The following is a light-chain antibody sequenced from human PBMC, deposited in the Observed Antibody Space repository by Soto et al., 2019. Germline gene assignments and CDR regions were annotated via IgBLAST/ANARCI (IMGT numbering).Light chain of an antibody. Sequence: ALTQPPSASGSPGQSVTISCTGTSSDIGGYNSVSWYQQHPGKAPRLMIYEVNKRPSGVPDRFSGSKSGNTAYLTISGLQAEDEAHYYCSSYRTTSPCVFGTGTKVTVL. CDR1: SSDIGGYNS. CDR2: EVN. J-gene: IGLJ1*01. CDR3: SSYRTTSPCV. V-gene: IGLV2-8*01.